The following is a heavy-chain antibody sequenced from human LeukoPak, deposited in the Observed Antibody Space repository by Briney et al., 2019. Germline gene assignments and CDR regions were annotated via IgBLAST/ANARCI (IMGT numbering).Heavy chain of an antibody. CDR3: TRDRRYCSSTTCSIYYYFMDV. Sequence: GGSLRLSCTASGFTFGDYAMSWFRQAPGKGLEWVGFIRSEAYGGTTEYDASVKGRFTISRDDSKTIAYLQMNSLKTEDTAVYYCTRDRRYCSSTTCSIYYYFMDVWGTGTTVTVSS. CDR1: GFTFGDYA. V-gene: IGHV3-49*03. D-gene: IGHD2-2*01. CDR2: IRSEAYGGTT. J-gene: IGHJ6*03.